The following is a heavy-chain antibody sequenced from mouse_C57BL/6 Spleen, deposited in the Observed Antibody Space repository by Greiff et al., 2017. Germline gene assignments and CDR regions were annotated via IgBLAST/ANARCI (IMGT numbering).Heavy chain of an antibody. CDR3: ARRVYYGSSYWYFEV. V-gene: IGHV1-69*01. CDR1: GYTFTSYW. J-gene: IGHJ1*03. D-gene: IGHD1-1*01. Sequence: VQLQQPGAELVMPGASVKLSCKASGYTFTSYWMHWVKQRPGQGLEWIGEIDPSDSYTNYNQKFKGKSTLTVDKSSSTAYMQLSSLTSEDSAVYYCARRVYYGSSYWYFEVWGTGTTVTVSS. CDR2: IDPSDSYT.